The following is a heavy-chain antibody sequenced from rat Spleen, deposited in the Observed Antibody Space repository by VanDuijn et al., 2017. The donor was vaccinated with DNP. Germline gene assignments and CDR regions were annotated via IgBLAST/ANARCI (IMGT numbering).Heavy chain of an antibody. CDR2: IGSDDYAP. D-gene: IGHD4-3*01. CDR3: VRWNSGHFDY. J-gene: IGHJ2*01. V-gene: IGHV5-22*01. CDR1: GYTFSDYY. Sequence: EVQLVESGGGLVQPGRSLKLSCAASGYTFSDYYMAWVRQAPTKGLEWVAYIGSDDYAPYYTDSVKGRFAISRDNAKSTLYLQMNSLRSEDMATYYCVRWNSGHFDYWGQGVMATVSS.